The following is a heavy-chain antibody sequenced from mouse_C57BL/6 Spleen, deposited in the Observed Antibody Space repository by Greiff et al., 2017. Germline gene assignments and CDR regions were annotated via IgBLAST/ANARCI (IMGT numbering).Heavy chain of an antibody. CDR2: IHPNSGST. Sequence: QVQLQQPGAELVKPGASVKLSCKASGYTFTSYWMHWVKQRPGQGLEWIGMIHPNSGSTNYNEKFKSKATLTVDQSSSTASMQLSSLTSEDSAVYYCARDHYGSSPYAMDYWGQGTSVTVSS. J-gene: IGHJ4*01. D-gene: IGHD1-1*01. V-gene: IGHV1-64*01. CDR1: GYTFTSYW. CDR3: ARDHYGSSPYAMDY.